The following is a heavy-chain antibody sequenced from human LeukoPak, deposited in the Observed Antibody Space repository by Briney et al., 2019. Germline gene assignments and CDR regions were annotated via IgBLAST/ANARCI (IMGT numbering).Heavy chain of an antibody. CDR2: TYYSSKWYN. J-gene: IGHJ5*02. D-gene: IGHD6-19*01. CDR1: GDSVSSNSAA. CDR3: ARDGSRIAVAGTSGWFDP. Sequence: SQTLSLTCAISGDSVSSNSAAWNWIRQSPSRGLECLGRTYYSSKWYNDYAVSVKSRITINPDTSKNQFSLQLNSVTPEDTAVYYCARDGSRIAVAGTSGWFDPWGQGTLVTVSS. V-gene: IGHV6-1*01.